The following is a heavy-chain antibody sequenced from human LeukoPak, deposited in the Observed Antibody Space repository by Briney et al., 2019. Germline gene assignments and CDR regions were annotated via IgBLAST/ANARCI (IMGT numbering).Heavy chain of an antibody. V-gene: IGHV3-23*01. J-gene: IGHJ4*02. Sequence: GGSLRLSCAASGFTFSSYALSWVRQAPGKGLEWVSVIFGGDETTYYADSVKGRFTISRDNSKNTLYLQMNSLRVEDTAVYYCARDLGPLVVVGAMGHWGQGSLVTVSS. D-gene: IGHD2-15*01. CDR1: GFTFSSYA. CDR3: ARDLGPLVVVGAMGH. CDR2: IFGGDETT.